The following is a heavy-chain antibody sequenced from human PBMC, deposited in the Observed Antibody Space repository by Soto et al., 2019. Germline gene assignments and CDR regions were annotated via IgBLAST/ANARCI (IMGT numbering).Heavy chain of an antibody. V-gene: IGHV4-39*01. CDR3: ASSSPFHY. D-gene: IGHD6-6*01. Sequence: TLSLTCSVSSASLSSSTYYWSWIRQPPGRGPEWIGSLYYSGNPYYKPSLKSRVSISIDTSRNQFSLKLTSVTAADTGVYYCASSSPFHYWGPGILVTVSS. J-gene: IGHJ4*02. CDR2: LYYSGNP. CDR1: SASLSSSTYY.